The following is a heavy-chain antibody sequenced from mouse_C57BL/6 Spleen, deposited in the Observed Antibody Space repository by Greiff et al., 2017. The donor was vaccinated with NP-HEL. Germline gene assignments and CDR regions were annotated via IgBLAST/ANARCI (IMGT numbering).Heavy chain of an antibody. CDR2: ISDGGSYT. Sequence: EVMLVESGGGLVKPGGSLKLSCAASGFTFSSYAMSWVRQTPEKRLEWVATISDGGSYTYYPDNVKGRFTISRDNAKNNLYLQMSHLKSEDTAMYYCARTTGTLYAMDYWGQGTSVTVSS. CDR3: ARTTGTLYAMDY. J-gene: IGHJ4*01. D-gene: IGHD4-1*01. CDR1: GFTFSSYA. V-gene: IGHV5-4*03.